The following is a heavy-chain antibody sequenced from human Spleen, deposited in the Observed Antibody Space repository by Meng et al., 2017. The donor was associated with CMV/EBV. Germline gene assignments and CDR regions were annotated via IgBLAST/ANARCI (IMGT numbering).Heavy chain of an antibody. J-gene: IGHJ5*02. V-gene: IGHV3-11*01. Sequence: LSCAASGFTFSACYMSGVSQAPGKGLEWVSYISRSSRTIYYADSVKGRFTISRDNAKNSMYLQMNSLRAEDTAVYYCARDGPTSWFDPWGQGTLVTVSS. CDR3: ARDGPTSWFDP. CDR2: ISRSSRTI. CDR1: GFTFSACY.